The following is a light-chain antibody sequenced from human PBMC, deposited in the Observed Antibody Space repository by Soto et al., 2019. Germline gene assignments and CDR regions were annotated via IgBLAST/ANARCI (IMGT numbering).Light chain of an antibody. CDR3: QQRSNWPIT. V-gene: IGKV3-11*01. J-gene: IGKJ5*01. Sequence: VMTQSPATLSVSPGERATLSCWASETVATNLAWYQQKPGQAPRLLIYDASNRATGIPARFSGSGSGTDFALTISSLEPEDFAVYYCQQRSNWPITFGQGTRLEI. CDR2: DAS. CDR1: ETVATN.